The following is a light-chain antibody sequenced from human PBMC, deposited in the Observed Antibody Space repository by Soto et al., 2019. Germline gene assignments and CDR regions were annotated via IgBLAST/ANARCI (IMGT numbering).Light chain of an antibody. CDR2: DAS. Sequence: EIVLTQSPATLSLSPGERATLSCRASQSVSSYLAWYEQKPGQAPRLLISDASNRATGIPARFSGSWSGTDFTLTISSLEPEDLAVSYCQQRSNWPALTFGGGTKVEIK. V-gene: IGKV3-11*01. J-gene: IGKJ4*01. CDR1: QSVSSY. CDR3: QQRSNWPALT.